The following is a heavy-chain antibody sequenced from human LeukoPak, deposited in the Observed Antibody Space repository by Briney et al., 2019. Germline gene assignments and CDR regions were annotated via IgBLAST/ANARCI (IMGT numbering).Heavy chain of an antibody. Sequence: GGSLRLSCAASGFTFSSYWMHWVRQAPGKGLVWVSRIKFDGIETNYADSVGGRFTISRDNAKNTLYLEMSSLRVEDTALYYCATGGTYFSTWTGYWGRGTLVTVSS. CDR3: ATGGTYFSTWTGY. D-gene: IGHD2-2*01. J-gene: IGHJ4*02. CDR2: IKFDGIET. V-gene: IGHV3-74*01. CDR1: GFTFSSYW.